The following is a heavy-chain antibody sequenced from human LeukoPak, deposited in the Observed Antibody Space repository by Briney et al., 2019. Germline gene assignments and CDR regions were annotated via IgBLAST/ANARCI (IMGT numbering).Heavy chain of an antibody. CDR3: ARDFGTMLLDY. D-gene: IGHD2-8*01. Sequence: GESLKISCAASGFTFSSYSMNWVRQAPGKGLEWVSSISSSSSYIYYADSVKGRFTISRDNAKNSLYLQMNSLRAEDTAVYYCARDFGTMLLDYWGQGTLVTVSS. CDR1: GFTFSSYS. CDR2: ISSSSSYI. V-gene: IGHV3-21*01. J-gene: IGHJ4*02.